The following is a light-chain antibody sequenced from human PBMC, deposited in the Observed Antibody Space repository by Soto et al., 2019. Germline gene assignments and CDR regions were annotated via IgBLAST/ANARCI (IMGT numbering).Light chain of an antibody. V-gene: IGKV1-5*03. J-gene: IGKJ1*01. Sequence: DIPLTQSPSTLSASVGDRVTISCRASQSINKWLAWYQHKPGKAPNLLIYEVSTLHSGVPSRFSGSGSGTEFTLTISSLRPDDFATYYCQHYSGDRATFGQGTKVEI. CDR1: QSINKW. CDR2: EVS. CDR3: QHYSGDRAT.